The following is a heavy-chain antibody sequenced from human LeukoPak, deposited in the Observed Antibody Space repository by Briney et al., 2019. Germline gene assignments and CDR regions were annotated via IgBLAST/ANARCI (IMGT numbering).Heavy chain of an antibody. CDR3: AKDKTTVRTALRRNYYYYYMDV. Sequence: PGGSLRLSCAASGFTFDDYAMHWVRQAPGKGLEWVSLISWDGGSTYYADSVKGRFTISRDNSKNSLYLQMNSLGAEDTALYYCAKDKTTVRTALRRNYYYYYMDVWGKGTTVTVSS. CDR2: ISWDGGST. J-gene: IGHJ6*03. D-gene: IGHD4-11*01. CDR1: GFTFDDYA. V-gene: IGHV3-43D*03.